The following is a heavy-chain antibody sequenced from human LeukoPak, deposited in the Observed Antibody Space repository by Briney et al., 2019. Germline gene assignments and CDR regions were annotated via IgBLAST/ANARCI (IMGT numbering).Heavy chain of an antibody. CDR3: ARTQQGYCSGTICLVGMTDY. V-gene: IGHV3-21*01. Sequence: PGGSLRLSCAASGFTFGLYTMNWVRQAPGKGLEWLSAISSSSIYIFYADSVKGRFTISRDSAKNSLYLQMNSLRAEDTAVYYCARTQQGYCSGTICLVGMTDYWGQGTLVTVSS. CDR2: ISSSSIYI. CDR1: GFTFGLYT. D-gene: IGHD2-2*01. J-gene: IGHJ4*02.